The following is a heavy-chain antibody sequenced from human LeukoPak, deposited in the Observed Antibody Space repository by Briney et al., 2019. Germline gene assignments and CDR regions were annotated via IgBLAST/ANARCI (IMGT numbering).Heavy chain of an antibody. CDR1: ERMVRNSY. CDR3: VRDLRDRRGYSNYYMDV. Sequence: GGSLRLSCEGPERMVRNSYMSWVRQSAGSGLEWVSVIYSGGSTDYADSVKGRFTTSRDTSKNTLYLQMNDVRAEDTGIYYCVRDLRDRRGYSNYYMDVWGKGTTVTVSS. V-gene: IGHV3-53*01. D-gene: IGHD3-10*01. CDR2: IYSGGST. J-gene: IGHJ6*03.